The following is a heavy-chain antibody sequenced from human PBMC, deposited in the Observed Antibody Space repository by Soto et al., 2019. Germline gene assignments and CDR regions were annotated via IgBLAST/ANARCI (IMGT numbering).Heavy chain of an antibody. CDR2: ISAYNGNT. Sequence: ASVKVSCKASGYTFTSYGISWVRQAPGQGLEWMGWISAYNGNTNYAQKLQGRVTMTTDTSTSTAYMELRSLRSDDTAVYYCARAGVRRYDFWSGYLLHFDYWGQGTLVIVSS. CDR1: GYTFTSYG. J-gene: IGHJ4*02. CDR3: ARAGVRRYDFWSGYLLHFDY. D-gene: IGHD3-3*01. V-gene: IGHV1-18*01.